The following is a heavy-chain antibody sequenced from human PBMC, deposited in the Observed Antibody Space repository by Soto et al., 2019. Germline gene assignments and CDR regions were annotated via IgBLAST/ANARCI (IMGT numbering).Heavy chain of an antibody. J-gene: IGHJ5*02. CDR1: SISFNTYG. V-gene: IGHV3-23*01. D-gene: IGHD2-2*02. CDR2: VTVTGGST. Sequence: GGSRSLSCAASSISFNTYGVTWFRRAPGKGLEWVPTVTVTGGSTYYADSVKGRFTISRDRSNYTVSLLLNSLRVEDTAIYYCAGQRNTEGWLDPCGQGHWSGSPQ. CDR3: AGQRNTEGWLDP.